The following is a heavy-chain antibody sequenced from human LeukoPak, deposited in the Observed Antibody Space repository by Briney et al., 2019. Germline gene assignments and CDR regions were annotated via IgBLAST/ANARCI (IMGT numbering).Heavy chain of an antibody. J-gene: IGHJ4*02. CDR3: AKVRSDYYDILTGNYNPLFDY. Sequence: PGGSLRLSCAASGFTFSSNAMSWVRQAPGKGLEWVSAIRGSGSSTYYADSVKGRFTISRDNSESTLYLQMNSLRAADTAVYYCAKVRSDYYDILTGNYNPLFDYWGQGTLVTVSS. CDR1: GFTFSSNA. D-gene: IGHD3-9*01. CDR2: IRGSGSST. V-gene: IGHV3-23*01.